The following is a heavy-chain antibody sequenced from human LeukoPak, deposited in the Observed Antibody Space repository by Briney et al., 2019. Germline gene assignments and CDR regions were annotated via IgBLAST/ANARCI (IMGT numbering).Heavy chain of an antibody. D-gene: IGHD2-15*01. CDR2: IIPIFGTA. J-gene: IGHJ6*04. Sequence: SVKVSCKASGGTFSSYAISWVRQAPGQGLEWMGGIIPIFGTANYAQKFQGRVTITADESTSTAYMELSSLRSEDTAVYYCARGRVVLEPRDYYGMDVWGKGTTVTVSS. V-gene: IGHV1-69*01. CDR3: ARGRVVLEPRDYYGMDV. CDR1: GGTFSSYA.